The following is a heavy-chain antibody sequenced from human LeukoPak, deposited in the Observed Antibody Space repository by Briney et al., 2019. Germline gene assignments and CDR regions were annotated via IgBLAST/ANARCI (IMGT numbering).Heavy chain of an antibody. CDR3: ASPIYYYNSSGYYPFDY. CDR1: GYTFTSYD. J-gene: IGHJ4*02. V-gene: IGHV1-8*01. D-gene: IGHD3-22*01. CDR2: MNPNSGNT. Sequence: ASVKVSCKASGYTFTSYDINWVRQATGQGLEWMGWMNPNSGNTGYAQKFQGRVTMTRDTSISTAYMELSSLRSEDTAVYYCASPIYYYNSSGYYPFDYWGQGTLVTVSS.